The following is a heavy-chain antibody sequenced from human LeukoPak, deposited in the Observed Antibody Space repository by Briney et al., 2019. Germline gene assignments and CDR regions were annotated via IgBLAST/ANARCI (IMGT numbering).Heavy chain of an antibody. CDR3: ARLGSTSFWYAFDI. CDR1: GASISNSY. J-gene: IGHJ3*02. D-gene: IGHD2-2*01. V-gene: IGHV4-59*12. Sequence: ASETLSLTCTVSGASISNSYWTWIRQPPGKGLEWIGYIYSSGSANYNPSLKSRATISVDTSKNHFSLKLSSVTAADTAVYYCARLGSTSFWYAFDIWGQGTMVTVSS. CDR2: IYSSGSA.